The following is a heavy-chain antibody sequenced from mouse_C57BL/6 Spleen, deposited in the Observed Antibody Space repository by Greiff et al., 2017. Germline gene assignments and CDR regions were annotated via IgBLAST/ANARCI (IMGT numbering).Heavy chain of an antibody. CDR1: GYTFTSYD. CDR3: AWYFDV. CDR2: IYPRAGST. J-gene: IGHJ1*03. V-gene: IGHV1-85*01. Sequence: VQLQQSGPELVKPGASVKLSCKASGYTFTSYDINWVKQRPGQGLEWIGWIYPRAGSTTYNEKFKGKATLTVDTSSSTAYMELHSLTSEDSAVYFCAWYFDVWGTGTTVTVSS.